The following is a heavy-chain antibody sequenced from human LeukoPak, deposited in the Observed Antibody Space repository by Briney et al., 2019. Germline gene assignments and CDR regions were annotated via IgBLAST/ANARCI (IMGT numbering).Heavy chain of an antibody. Sequence: GGSLRLSCAASGFTFSSYSMNWVRQAPGKGLEWVANIRQDGNKIYYVDSVKGRFTISRDNAKNSLYLQMNSLRAEDTAVYYCAKASRLLHGSGSYPGYFDYWGQGTLVTVSS. CDR1: GFTFSSYS. J-gene: IGHJ4*02. CDR2: IRQDGNKI. V-gene: IGHV3-7*03. CDR3: AKASRLLHGSGSYPGYFDY. D-gene: IGHD3-10*01.